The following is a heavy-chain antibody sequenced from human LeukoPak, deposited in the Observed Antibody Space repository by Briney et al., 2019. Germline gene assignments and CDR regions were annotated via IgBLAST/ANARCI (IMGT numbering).Heavy chain of an antibody. D-gene: IGHD3-22*01. V-gene: IGHV3-30*03. CDR2: ISYDGSNK. J-gene: IGHJ4*02. CDR3: ARDRDDSSGYDY. Sequence: GGSLRLSCAASGFTFSSYGMHWVRQAPGKGLEWVAVISYDGSNKYYADSVKGRFTISRDNSKNTLYLQMNSLRAEDTAVYYCARDRDDSSGYDYWGQGTLVTVSS. CDR1: GFTFSSYG.